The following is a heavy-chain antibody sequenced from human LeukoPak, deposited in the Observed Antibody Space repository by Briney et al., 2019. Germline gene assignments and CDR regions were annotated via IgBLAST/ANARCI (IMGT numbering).Heavy chain of an antibody. CDR2: ISISGGDT. CDR3: ANEIRPNDY. V-gene: IGHV3-23*01. Sequence: GGSLRLSCATSGFSFSSHAMIWVRQAPGKGLEWLSAISISGGDTYYADSVKGRFTISRDNSKNTLYLQMNSLSADDTAMYYCANEIRPNDYWGQGTLVTVSS. CDR1: GFSFSSHA. D-gene: IGHD4-17*01. J-gene: IGHJ4*02.